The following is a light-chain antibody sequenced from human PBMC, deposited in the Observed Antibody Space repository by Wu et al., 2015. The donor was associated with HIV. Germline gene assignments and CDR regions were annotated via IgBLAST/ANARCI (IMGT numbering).Light chain of an antibody. CDR3: QQSFGVPLT. CDR2: FAS. J-gene: IGKJ4*01. CDR1: RDISNY. Sequence: IQMTQSPSSLSASVGDRVTITCRATRDISNYLNWHQQKPGQAPNLLISFASSLQSGVPSRFSGSGSETEFTLTINSLQPEDVATYYCQQSFGVPLTFGGGTKVEI. V-gene: IGKV1-39*01.